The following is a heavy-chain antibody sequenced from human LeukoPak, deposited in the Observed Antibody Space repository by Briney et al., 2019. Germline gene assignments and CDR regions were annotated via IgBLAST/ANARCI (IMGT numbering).Heavy chain of an antibody. Sequence: PSETLSLTCTVSGGSFTTHYWSWIRQPPGKGLEWIGYISYIGSTNYNPSLKSRVTISIDTSNNEVSLMLTSVTAADTAVYYCASDNIRMNAFDAWGQGTMVTVSS. D-gene: IGHD3-16*01. J-gene: IGHJ3*01. V-gene: IGHV4-59*11. CDR2: ISYIGST. CDR3: ASDNIRMNAFDA. CDR1: GGSFTTHY.